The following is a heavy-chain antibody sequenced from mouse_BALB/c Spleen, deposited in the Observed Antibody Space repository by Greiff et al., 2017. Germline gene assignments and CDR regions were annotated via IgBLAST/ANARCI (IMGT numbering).Heavy chain of an antibody. CDR3: FDAMDY. V-gene: IGHV14-3*02. Sequence: VQLQQSGAELVKPGASVKLSCTASGFNIKDTYMHWVKQRPEQGLEWIGRIDPANGNTKYDPKFQGKATITADTSSNTAYLQLSSLTSEDTAVYYCFDAMDYWGQGTSVTVSS. CDR1: GFNIKDTY. CDR2: IDPANGNT. J-gene: IGHJ4*01.